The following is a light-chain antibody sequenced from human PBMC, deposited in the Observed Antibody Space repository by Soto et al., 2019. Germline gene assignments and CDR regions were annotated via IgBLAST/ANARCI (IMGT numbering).Light chain of an antibody. CDR2: LGS. CDR3: MQALQTPLT. CDR1: QSLLDSNGNSR. Sequence: DFVMTQSPLSLPVTPGEPASISCRSSQSLLDSNGNSRFDWYLQKPGQSPQLLIYLGSNRASGVPDRFSGSGSGTDFTLKISRVEAEDVGVYYCMQALQTPLTFGQGTRLEIK. V-gene: IGKV2-28*01. J-gene: IGKJ5*01.